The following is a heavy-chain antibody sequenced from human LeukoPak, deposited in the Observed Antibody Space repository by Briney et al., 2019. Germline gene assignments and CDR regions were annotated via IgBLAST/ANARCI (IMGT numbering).Heavy chain of an antibody. Sequence: ASVKVSCEASGYTFTRYYMHWVRQAPGQGLEWMGIINPSGGSTSYAQEFQGRVTMTRDTFTSTVYMELSSLRSEDTAVYYCARDPQPDLGAFDIWGQGTMVTVSS. J-gene: IGHJ3*02. CDR3: ARDPQPDLGAFDI. CDR2: INPSGGST. CDR1: GYTFTRYY. V-gene: IGHV1-46*01. D-gene: IGHD3-16*01.